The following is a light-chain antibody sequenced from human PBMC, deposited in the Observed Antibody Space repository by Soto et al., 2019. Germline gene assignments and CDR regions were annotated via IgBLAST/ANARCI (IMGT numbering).Light chain of an antibody. J-gene: IGLJ2*01. V-gene: IGLV4-69*01. Sequence: QLVLTQSPSASASLGASVNLTCALSSGHNNYAIAWHQQQPEKGPRYLMKIYSDGRHTKGDRIPDRFSGSSSGAERYLTISSLQSEDEADYYCQTGDTGMVFGAGTKLTVL. CDR1: SGHNNYA. CDR2: IYSDGRH. CDR3: QTGDTGMV.